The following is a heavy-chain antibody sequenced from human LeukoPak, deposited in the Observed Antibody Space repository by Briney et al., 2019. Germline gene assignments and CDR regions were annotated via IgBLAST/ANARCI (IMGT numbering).Heavy chain of an antibody. Sequence: GGSLRLSCAASGFTFSSYEMNWVRQAPGKGLEWVSYISSSGSTIYYADSVKGRFTISRDNAKNSLYLQMNSLRAEDTAVYYCARDLYYDFGIGPDAFDIWGQGTMVTVSS. D-gene: IGHD3-3*01. CDR1: GFTFSSYE. CDR2: ISSSGSTI. CDR3: ARDLYYDFGIGPDAFDI. J-gene: IGHJ3*02. V-gene: IGHV3-48*03.